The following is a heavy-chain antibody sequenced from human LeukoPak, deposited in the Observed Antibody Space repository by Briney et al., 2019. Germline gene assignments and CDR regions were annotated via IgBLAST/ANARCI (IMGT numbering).Heavy chain of an antibody. J-gene: IGHJ6*03. D-gene: IGHD2-15*01. CDR1: GFTFSSYS. CDR2: ISSSSSYI. Sequence: PGGSLRLSCAASGFTFSSYSMNWVRQAPGKGLEWVSSISSSSSYIYYADSVKGRFTISRDNAKNSLYLQMNSLRAEDTAVYYCARGLGYCSGGSCSYYYYMDVWGKGTTVTISS. CDR3: ARGLGYCSGGSCSYYYYMDV. V-gene: IGHV3-21*01.